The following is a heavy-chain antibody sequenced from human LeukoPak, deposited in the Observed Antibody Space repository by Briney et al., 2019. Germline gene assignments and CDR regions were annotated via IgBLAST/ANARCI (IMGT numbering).Heavy chain of an antibody. D-gene: IGHD6-19*01. Sequence: GGSLRLSCAASGFTFINYAMSWVRQASGKGLEWVSAISGSGGSTYYADSVKGQFTISRDNSKNTLYLQMNSLRAEDTAVYYCARTDGGYSSGWYDYWGQGTLVTVSS. J-gene: IGHJ4*02. CDR3: ARTDGGYSSGWYDY. CDR2: ISGSGGST. CDR1: GFTFINYA. V-gene: IGHV3-23*01.